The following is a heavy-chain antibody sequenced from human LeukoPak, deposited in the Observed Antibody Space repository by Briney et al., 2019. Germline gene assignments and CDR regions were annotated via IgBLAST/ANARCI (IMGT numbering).Heavy chain of an antibody. CDR2: IRSKAYGGTT. J-gene: IGHJ5*02. V-gene: IGHV3-49*03. CDR3: TNHYYDSSGYYYGRFDP. D-gene: IGHD3-22*01. CDR1: GFTFGDYA. Sequence: GGSLRLSCTASGFTFGDYAMSWFRQAPGKGLEWVGFIRSKAYGGTTEYAASVKGRFTIPRDDSKSIAYLQMNSLTTEDTAVYYCTNHYYDSSGYYYGRFDPWGQGTLVTVSS.